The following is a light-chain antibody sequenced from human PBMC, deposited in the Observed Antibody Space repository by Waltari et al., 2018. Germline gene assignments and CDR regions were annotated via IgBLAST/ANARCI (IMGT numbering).Light chain of an antibody. CDR3: QQYYFTPYT. J-gene: IGKJ2*01. V-gene: IGKV1-NL1*01. CDR2: GAS. Sequence: DIQMTQSPSSPSASVGDRVTITCRASQGISNSLAWYQQKPGKAPKLLLYGASKLESGVPPRFSGSGSGTDYTLTISSLQPDDFATYYCQQYYFTPYTFGQGTKLDIK. CDR1: QGISNS.